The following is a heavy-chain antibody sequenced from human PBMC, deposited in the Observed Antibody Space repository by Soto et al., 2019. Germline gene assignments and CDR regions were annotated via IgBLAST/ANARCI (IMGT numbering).Heavy chain of an antibody. CDR1: GYTYTSYG. Sequence: QVQLVQSGAEVKKPGASVKVSCKASGYTYTSYGISWVRQAPGQGLEWMGWISAYNGNTNYAQKLQGRVTMTTDTSTSTAYMELRSLRSDDTSVYYCARPGIAVVGTPALYYYYYYGMDVWGQGTTVTVS. D-gene: IGHD6-19*01. CDR2: ISAYNGNT. J-gene: IGHJ6*02. V-gene: IGHV1-18*01. CDR3: ARPGIAVVGTPALYYYYYYGMDV.